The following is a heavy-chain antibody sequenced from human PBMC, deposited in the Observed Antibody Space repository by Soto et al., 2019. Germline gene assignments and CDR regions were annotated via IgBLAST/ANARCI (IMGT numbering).Heavy chain of an antibody. CDR3: ARDRVGATSLDY. V-gene: IGHV1-46*01. J-gene: IGHJ4*02. D-gene: IGHD1-26*01. CDR2: VNPSGGST. Sequence: ASVKVSCKASGYTFTSYYMHWVRQAPGQGLEWMGIVNPSGGSTSYAQKFQGRVTMTRDTSTSTVYMELSSLRSEDTAVYYCARDRVGATSLDYWGQGTLVTVSS. CDR1: GYTFTSYY.